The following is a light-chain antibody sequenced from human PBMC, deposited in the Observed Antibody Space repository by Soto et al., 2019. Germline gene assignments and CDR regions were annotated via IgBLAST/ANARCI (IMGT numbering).Light chain of an antibody. CDR3: CSYAGSHTYV. CDR1: SSDVGGYNY. CDR2: DVS. J-gene: IGLJ1*01. Sequence: QSALTQPRSVSGSPGQSVTISCTGTSSDVGGYNYVSWYQQHPGKAPKLMIYDVSKRPSGVPDRFSGSKSGNTASLTISGLQAEDEADYYCCSYAGSHTYVFGTWTKLTVL. V-gene: IGLV2-11*01.